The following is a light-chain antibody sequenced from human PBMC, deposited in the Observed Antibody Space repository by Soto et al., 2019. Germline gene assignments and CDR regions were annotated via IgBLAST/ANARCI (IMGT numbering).Light chain of an antibody. CDR3: SSYTSSSTLV. V-gene: IGLV2-14*01. J-gene: IGLJ1*01. CDR1: SSDVGGYNY. CDR2: EVS. Sequence: QSALTQPASVSGSPGQSITISCTGTSSDVGGYNYVSWYQQHPGKAPKLMIYEVSNRPSGVSNRFSGSKSGNTAALTISGLQAEDEADYSCSSYTSSSTLVCGTGTKLTVL.